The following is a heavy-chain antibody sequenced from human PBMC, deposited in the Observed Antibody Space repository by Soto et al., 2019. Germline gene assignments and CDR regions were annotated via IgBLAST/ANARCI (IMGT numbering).Heavy chain of an antibody. Sequence: SETLSLTCAVYGGSFSGYYWSWIRQPPGKGLEWIGEINHSGSTNYNPSLKSRVTISVDTSKNQFSLKLSSVTAADTAVYYCARWVNEQLARYDYWGQGTLVPVSS. V-gene: IGHV4-34*01. D-gene: IGHD6-6*01. J-gene: IGHJ4*02. CDR1: GGSFSGYY. CDR3: ARWVNEQLARYDY. CDR2: INHSGST.